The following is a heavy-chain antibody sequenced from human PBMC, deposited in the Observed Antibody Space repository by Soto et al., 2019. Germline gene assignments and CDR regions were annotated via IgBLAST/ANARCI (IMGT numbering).Heavy chain of an antibody. CDR1: GFTVSSKY. J-gene: IGHJ6*04. D-gene: IGHD2-15*01. V-gene: IGHV3-66*01. CDR2: IQSGGPT. CDR3: ARDDVLCDGGRCYGVPLDV. Sequence: EVQLVESGGGLVQPGGSLRLSCAASGFTVSSKYMSWDRQAPGKGLEWVSLIQSGGPTYYADSVKGRFTISRDTSENTVHLQMDSLRAEDTAVYYCARDDVLCDGGRCYGVPLDVWGKGKTVTVSS.